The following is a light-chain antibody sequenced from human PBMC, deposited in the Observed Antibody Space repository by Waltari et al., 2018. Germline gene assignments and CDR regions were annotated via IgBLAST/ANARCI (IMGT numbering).Light chain of an antibody. CDR3: QQRSNWPPFT. J-gene: IGKJ3*01. CDR2: EAS. V-gene: IGKV3-11*01. CDR1: QSVSSY. Sequence: EIVLTQSPATLSLSPGERATLSCSASQSVSSYLAWYQQKPGQAPRLLIYEASNRATGIPARCSGSGSGTDVTLTISSLEPEDFAVYYCQQRSNWPPFTFGPGTKVDIK.